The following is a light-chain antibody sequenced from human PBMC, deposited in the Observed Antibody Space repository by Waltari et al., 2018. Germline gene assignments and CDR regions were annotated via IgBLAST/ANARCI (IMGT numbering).Light chain of an antibody. V-gene: IGKV2-30*01. Sequence: DVVMTQSPLSLPVTLGQPASISCRSSQSLVCSDGNTYWGWFQQRPGQSPRRRIFKVANRDSGVPDRFSGSWSGTDFTLKSSRVEAEDVGVYYCMQGSHWPPWTFGQGTKVEIK. CDR2: KVA. CDR3: MQGSHWPPWT. J-gene: IGKJ1*01. CDR1: QSLVCSDGNTY.